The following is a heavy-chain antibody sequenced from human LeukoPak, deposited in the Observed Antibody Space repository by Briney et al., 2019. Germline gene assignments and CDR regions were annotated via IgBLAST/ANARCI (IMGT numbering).Heavy chain of an antibody. Sequence: GGSLRLSCAASGFTFSSYAMNWVRQAPGKGLEWVSSISAPVGNTYYADSVKGRFTISRDNSKNTLYLQMNSQRVDDTAVYYCAKVAGVDNYYYMDVWGKGTTVTVSS. V-gene: IGHV3-23*01. CDR2: ISAPVGNT. D-gene: IGHD2-15*01. J-gene: IGHJ6*03. CDR1: GFTFSSYA. CDR3: AKVAGVDNYYYMDV.